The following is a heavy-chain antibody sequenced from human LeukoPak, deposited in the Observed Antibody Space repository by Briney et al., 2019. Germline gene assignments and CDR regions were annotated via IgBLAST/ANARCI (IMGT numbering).Heavy chain of an antibody. CDR1: GFTFDDYG. CDR3: ARGFLEWSYYMDV. J-gene: IGHJ6*03. D-gene: IGHD3-3*01. CDR2: INWNGGST. V-gene: IGHV3-20*04. Sequence: PGGSLRLSCAASGFTFDDYGMSWVRQAPGKGLEWVSGINWNGGSTGYADSVKGRFTISRDNAKNSLYLQMNSLRAEDTAVYYCARGFLEWSYYMDVWGKGTTVTVSS.